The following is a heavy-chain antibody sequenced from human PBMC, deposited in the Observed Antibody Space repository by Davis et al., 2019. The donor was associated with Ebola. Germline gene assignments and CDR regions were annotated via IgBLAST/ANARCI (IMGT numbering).Heavy chain of an antibody. J-gene: IGHJ4*02. Sequence: PGGSLRLSCAASGITLSGYGMHWVRQAPGKGLEWVAVIWYDGSNKYYADSVKGRFTISRDISKNTLYLQMNSLRAEDTAVYYCARGLWGDTDYWGQGTLVTVS. D-gene: IGHD5-18*01. V-gene: IGHV3-33*01. CDR2: IWYDGSNK. CDR3: ARGLWGDTDY. CDR1: GITLSGYG.